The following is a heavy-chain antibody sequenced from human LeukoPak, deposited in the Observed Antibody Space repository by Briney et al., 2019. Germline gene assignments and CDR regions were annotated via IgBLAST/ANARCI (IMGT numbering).Heavy chain of an antibody. CDR1: GFTFSGYS. D-gene: IGHD6-13*01. CDR2: ISSSSSYI. CDR3: ARSHGDSSSYFDY. Sequence: GGSLRLSCAASGFTFSGYSMNWVRQAPGKGLEWVSSISSSSSYIYYADSVKGRFTISRDNAKNSLYLQMNSLRAEDTAVYYCARSHGDSSSYFDYWGQGTLVTVSS. J-gene: IGHJ4*02. V-gene: IGHV3-21*01.